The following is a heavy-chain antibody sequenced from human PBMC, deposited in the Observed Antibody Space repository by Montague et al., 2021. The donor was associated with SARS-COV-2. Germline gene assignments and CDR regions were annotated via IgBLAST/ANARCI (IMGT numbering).Heavy chain of an antibody. CDR3: ARHRRYDVVTYYPDF. D-gene: IGHD3-9*01. V-gene: IGHV4-39*01. Sequence: SETLSLTCSVSGSSFDSDNFFWGWIRQPLGKRLEWIGVISNGGRTFDNPSLKSRVTISVHTSRNQLSLNVKSVTAADTAVYYCARHRRYDVVTYYPDFWGQGILVTVSS. CDR1: GSSFDSDNFF. CDR2: ISNGGRT. J-gene: IGHJ4*02.